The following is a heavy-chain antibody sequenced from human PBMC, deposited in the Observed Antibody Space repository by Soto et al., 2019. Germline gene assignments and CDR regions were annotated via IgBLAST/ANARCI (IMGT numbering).Heavy chain of an antibody. V-gene: IGHV2-5*02. J-gene: IGHJ4*02. CDR3: ANDGDFDLMSFDR. CDR2: TYWDDDK. CDR1: GFSLTTTRMG. Sequence: SGPTLVNPTQTLTLTCAFSGFSLTTTRMGVAWIRQPPGKALEWLALTYWDDDKRYSPSLKNRLTVSKDTSTNRVVLTITNISQDDTGHYFCANDGDFDLMSFDRWGPGTLVTVSS.